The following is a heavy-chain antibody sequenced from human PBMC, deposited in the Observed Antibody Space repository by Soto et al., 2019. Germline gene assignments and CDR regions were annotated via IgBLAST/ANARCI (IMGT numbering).Heavy chain of an antibody. Sequence: PSETLSLTCTVSGGSIRNYYWRWIRQPPGKGLEWIGHIYDSGSTNYNPSFKSRVTISVQTSKNQFSLKLTSVTAADTAVYYCARDMPYGAGSLPGCDYWGQGIRVTVSS. CDR1: GGSIRNYY. CDR3: ARDMPYGAGSLPGCDY. V-gene: IGHV4-59*01. CDR2: IYDSGST. J-gene: IGHJ4*02. D-gene: IGHD1-26*01.